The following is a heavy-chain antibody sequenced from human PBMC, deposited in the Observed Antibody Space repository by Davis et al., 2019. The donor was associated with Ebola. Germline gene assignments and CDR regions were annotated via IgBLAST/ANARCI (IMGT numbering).Heavy chain of an antibody. Sequence: GESLKISCAASGFTFSSNSMNWVRQAPGKGLEWVSYISSGSGTIHYADSVKGRFTISRDNANNSLYLQMNTLRDEDTAVYYCATVSDFWSGYLDSWGQGTLVTVSS. J-gene: IGHJ4*02. CDR2: ISSGSGTI. D-gene: IGHD3-3*01. CDR1: GFTFSSNS. CDR3: ATVSDFWSGYLDS. V-gene: IGHV3-48*02.